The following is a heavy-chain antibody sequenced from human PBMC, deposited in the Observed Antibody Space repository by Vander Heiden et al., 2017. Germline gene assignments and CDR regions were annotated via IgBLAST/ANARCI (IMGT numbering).Heavy chain of an antibody. J-gene: IGHJ4*02. CDR3: ARVHTTTVTADY. V-gene: IGHV3-21*01. Sequence: EVQLVESGGGLVKPGGSLGLSCAPSGFSFSSYSMNWVRQAPGKGLEWVSSISSSSSYIYYADSVKGRFTISRDNAKNSLYLQMNSLRAEDTAVYYCARVHTTTVTADYWGQGTLVTVSS. CDR1: GFSFSSYS. D-gene: IGHD4-17*01. CDR2: ISSSSSYI.